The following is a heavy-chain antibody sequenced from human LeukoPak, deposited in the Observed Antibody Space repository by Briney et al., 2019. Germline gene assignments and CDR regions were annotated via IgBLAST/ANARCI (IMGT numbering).Heavy chain of an antibody. CDR2: IGGSGVTT. J-gene: IGHJ6*03. Sequence: GGSLRLSCAASGFTFSNYAMSWVRQAPGKGLEWVSAIGGSGVTTFYADSVKGRFTISRDTNMLHLQMNSLRAEDTAVYYCAKYSLLVAGDPSDYMDVWGKGNTVTVSS. V-gene: IGHV3-23*01. CDR3: AKYSLLVAGDPSDYMDV. D-gene: IGHD2-2*01. CDR1: GFTFSNYA.